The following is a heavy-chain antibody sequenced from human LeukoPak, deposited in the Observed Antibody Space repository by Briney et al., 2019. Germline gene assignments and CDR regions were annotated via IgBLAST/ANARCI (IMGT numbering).Heavy chain of an antibody. J-gene: IGHJ5*02. CDR1: GYTLTSYG. Sequence: ASVKVSCKASGYTLTSYGISWVRQAPGQGLEWMGWISAYNGNTNYAQKLQGRVTMTTDTSTSTAYMELRSLRSDDTAVYYCARGRKNYCSGGSCYLNWFDPWGQGTLVTVSS. D-gene: IGHD2-15*01. CDR3: ARGRKNYCSGGSCYLNWFDP. V-gene: IGHV1-18*01. CDR2: ISAYNGNT.